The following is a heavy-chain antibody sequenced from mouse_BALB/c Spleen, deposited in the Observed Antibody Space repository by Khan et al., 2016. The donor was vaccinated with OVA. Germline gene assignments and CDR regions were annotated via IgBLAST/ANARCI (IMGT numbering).Heavy chain of an antibody. CDR3: TRDGNYAHWYFDV. CDR1: GFSFTSYT. Sequence: EVELVESGGGLVRPGGSLKLSCAASGFSFTSYTMSWVRQTPEKRLEWVATISSGSTYTYSPDSVKGRFTISSDNAKNTLYLQMSSLKSEDTAMYYCTRDGNYAHWYFDVWGAGTTVTVSS. V-gene: IGHV5-6-4*01. D-gene: IGHD2-1*01. CDR2: ISSGSTYT. J-gene: IGHJ1*01.